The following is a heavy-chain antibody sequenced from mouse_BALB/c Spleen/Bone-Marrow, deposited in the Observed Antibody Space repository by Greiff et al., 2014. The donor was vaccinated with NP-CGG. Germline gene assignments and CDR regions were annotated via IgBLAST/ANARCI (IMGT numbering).Heavy chain of an antibody. V-gene: IGHV7-3*02. CDR1: GFTFTDYY. J-gene: IGHJ4*01. CDR3: ARDDAMDY. Sequence: EVQRVESGGGLVQPGGSLRLSCATSGFTFTDYYMSWVRQPPGKALEWLGFIRNKANGYTTEYSASVKGRFTISRDNSQSILYLQMNTLRAEDSAAYYCARDDAMDYWGQGPSGTGS. CDR2: IRNKANGYTT.